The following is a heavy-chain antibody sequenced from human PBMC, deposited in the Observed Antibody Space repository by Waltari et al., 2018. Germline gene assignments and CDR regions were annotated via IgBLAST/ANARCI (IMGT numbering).Heavy chain of an antibody. CDR3: ARTIGGGAFDL. CDR1: GFPFTYYW. D-gene: IGHD3-9*01. Sequence: EVQLVDSGGGLVQPGGSLSLSCAASGFPFTYYWMSWVRQAPGKGPEWLANIKQDGSAKYYVDSLKGRFTISRDNAKNSLYLQMNSLTAEDTAVYYCARTIGGGAFDLWGQGTMVTVSS. V-gene: IGHV3-7*01. CDR2: IKQDGSAK. J-gene: IGHJ3*01.